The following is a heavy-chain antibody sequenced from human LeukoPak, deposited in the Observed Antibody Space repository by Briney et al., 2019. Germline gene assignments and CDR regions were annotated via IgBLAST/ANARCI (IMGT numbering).Heavy chain of an antibody. CDR2: IIPIFGTA. CDR3: ARQFRFEEQWLGGWFDP. D-gene: IGHD6-19*01. Sequence: ASVKVSCKASGGTFSSYAISWVRQAPGQGLEWMGGIIPIFGTANYAQKFQGRVTITTDESTSTAYMELSSLRSEDTAVYYCARQFRFEEQWLGGWFDPWGQGTLVTVSS. V-gene: IGHV1-69*05. J-gene: IGHJ5*02. CDR1: GGTFSSYA.